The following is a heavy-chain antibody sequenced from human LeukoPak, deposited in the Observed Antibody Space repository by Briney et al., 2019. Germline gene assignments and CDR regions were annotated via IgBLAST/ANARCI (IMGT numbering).Heavy chain of an antibody. D-gene: IGHD3-10*01. Sequence: SETLSLTCTVSGGSISSYYWSWIRQPPGKGLEWIGYVYYSGSTNYNPSLKSRVTISVDTSKNQFSLKLSSVTAADTAVHYCARDIGVGAFDIWGQGTMVTVSS. V-gene: IGHV4-59*01. CDR1: GGSISSYY. CDR2: VYYSGST. J-gene: IGHJ3*02. CDR3: ARDIGVGAFDI.